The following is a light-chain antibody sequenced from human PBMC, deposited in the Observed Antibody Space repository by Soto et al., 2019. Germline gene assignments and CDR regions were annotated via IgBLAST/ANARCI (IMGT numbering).Light chain of an antibody. CDR2: EVN. CDR3: SSYTSSSTGV. CDR1: SSDVGGYNY. V-gene: IGLV2-14*01. J-gene: IGLJ1*01. Sequence: QSVLTQPASVSGSPGQSITISCTGTSSDVGGYNYVSWYQQHPGKAPKLMIYEVNYRPSGVSNRFSGSKSGNTASLTISGLKAEDEADYYCSSYTSSSTGVFGTGTKVTV.